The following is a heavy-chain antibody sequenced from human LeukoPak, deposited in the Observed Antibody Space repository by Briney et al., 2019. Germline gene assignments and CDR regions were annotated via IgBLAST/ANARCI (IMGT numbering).Heavy chain of an antibody. J-gene: IGHJ4*02. V-gene: IGHV3-33*01. D-gene: IGHD5-24*01. Sequence: GGSLRLSCAASGFTFSRYGMHWVRQAPGKGLEWLAVISYDGTDKYYADSVKGRFTISRDNSKNTLYLQMNSLRAEDTAVYFCARARSGDGFNLDYWGQGTLVTVSS. CDR3: ARARSGDGFNLDY. CDR2: ISYDGTDK. CDR1: GFTFSRYG.